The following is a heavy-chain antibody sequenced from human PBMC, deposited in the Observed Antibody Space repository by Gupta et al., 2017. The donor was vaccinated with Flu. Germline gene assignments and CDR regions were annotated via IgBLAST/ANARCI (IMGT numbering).Heavy chain of an antibody. CDR1: GDPLTGRHSY. D-gene: IGHD6-19*01. J-gene: IGHJ4*02. CDR2: SDFSGST. Sequence: LQLQVSRPGPRNPSEPLSRTCTVPGDPLTGRHSYWGWISQPAGKGLEWMASSDFSGSTYYNLSLKSRVTVSVDTSKDECSVKLTTVNAADTAVYYCARERYSSGWIFDYWGQGTLVTVS. V-gene: IGHV4-39*02. CDR3: ARERYSSGWIFDY.